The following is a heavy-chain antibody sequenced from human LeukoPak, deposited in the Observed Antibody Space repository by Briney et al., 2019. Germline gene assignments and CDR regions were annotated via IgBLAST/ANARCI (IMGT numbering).Heavy chain of an antibody. CDR1: GGSMNTYF. J-gene: IGHJ4*02. Sequence: SETLSLTCTVSGGSMNTYFWSWIRQPPGKGLEWIGYIYDSGRTSYNPSLKSRVTISVDTSKNQFSLKLSSVTAADTAVYYCARDLVGTYWGQGTLVTVSS. D-gene: IGHD1-26*01. CDR2: IYDSGRT. V-gene: IGHV4-59*01. CDR3: ARDLVGTY.